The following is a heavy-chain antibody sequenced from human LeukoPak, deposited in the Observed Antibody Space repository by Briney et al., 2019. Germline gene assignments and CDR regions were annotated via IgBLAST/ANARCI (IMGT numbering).Heavy chain of an antibody. CDR3: ARAGDYWYFDL. D-gene: IGHD1-1*01. Sequence: ASVKVSCKASGGTFSSYSISWVRQAPGQGLEWMGGIIPIFGTANYAQKFQGRVTITADKSTSTAYMELSSLRSEDTAVYYCARAGDYWYFDLWGRDTLVTVSS. J-gene: IGHJ2*01. V-gene: IGHV1-69*06. CDR2: IIPIFGTA. CDR1: GGTFSSYS.